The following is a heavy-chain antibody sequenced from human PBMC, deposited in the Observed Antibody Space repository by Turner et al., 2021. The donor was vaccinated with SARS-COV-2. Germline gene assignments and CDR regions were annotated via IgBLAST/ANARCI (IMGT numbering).Heavy chain of an antibody. CDR1: GGSISSGGYY. CDR2: IYYSGST. V-gene: IGHV4-31*03. J-gene: IGHJ4*02. Sequence: QVQLQESGPGLVKPSQTLSLTCIVSGGSISSGGYYWSWIRQHPGKGLEWIGYIYYSGSTYYNPSLKSRVTISVDTSKNQFSLKLSSVIAADTAVYYCARLRYFDWSYYFDYWGQGTLVTVSS. D-gene: IGHD3-9*01. CDR3: ARLRYFDWSYYFDY.